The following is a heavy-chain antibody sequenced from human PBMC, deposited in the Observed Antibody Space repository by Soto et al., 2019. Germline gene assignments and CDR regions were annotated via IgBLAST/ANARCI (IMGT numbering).Heavy chain of an antibody. Sequence: SQTLSLTCAISGDSVSSNSAAWNWIRQSPSRGLEWLGRTYYRSKWYNDYAVSVKCRITINPDTSKNQFSLQLNSVTPEDTAVYYCARNYDYIWGSYRYTDYFDYWGQGTLVTVSS. D-gene: IGHD3-16*02. V-gene: IGHV6-1*01. J-gene: IGHJ4*02. CDR2: TYYRSKWYN. CDR1: GDSVSSNSAA. CDR3: ARNYDYIWGSYRYTDYFDY.